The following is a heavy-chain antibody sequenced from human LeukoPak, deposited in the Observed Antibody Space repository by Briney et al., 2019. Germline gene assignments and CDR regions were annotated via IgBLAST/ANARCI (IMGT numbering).Heavy chain of an antibody. Sequence: SGGSLRLSCAASGFTFSSYWMSWVRQAPGKGLEWVANIKQVGSEKYYVDSVKGRFTISRDNAKNSLYLQMNSLRAEDTAVYYCARAMVRGVTQYYFDYWGQGTLVTVSS. V-gene: IGHV3-7*01. D-gene: IGHD3-10*01. J-gene: IGHJ4*02. CDR1: GFTFSSYW. CDR3: ARAMVRGVTQYYFDY. CDR2: IKQVGSEK.